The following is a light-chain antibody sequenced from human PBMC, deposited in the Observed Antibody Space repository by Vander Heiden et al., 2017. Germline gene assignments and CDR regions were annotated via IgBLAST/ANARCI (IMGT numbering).Light chain of an antibody. V-gene: IGLV2-14*01. CDR1: SSDVGGYNY. J-gene: IGLJ3*02. Sequence: QSALTQPASLSAAPGLPITISCTGTSSDVGGYNYVSWYQQPPGKAPKLMIYEVSNRPSGVSNRFSGSKSGNTASLTISGLQAEDEADYYCSSYTSSSTRVFGGGTKLTVL. CDR2: EVS. CDR3: SSYTSSSTRV.